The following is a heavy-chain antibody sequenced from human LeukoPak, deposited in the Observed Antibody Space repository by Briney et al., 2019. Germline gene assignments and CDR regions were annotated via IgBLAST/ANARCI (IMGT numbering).Heavy chain of an antibody. CDR3: ARGPQVITGTTRGSDFDY. V-gene: IGHV3-74*01. CDR1: GFTFSSYW. Sequence: GGSLRLSCAASGFTFSSYWMHWVRQAPGKGLVWVSRINSDGSSTSYADSVKGRFTISRDNAKNTLYLQMNSLRAEDTAVYYCARGPQVITGTTRGSDFDYWGQGTLVTVSS. D-gene: IGHD1-20*01. CDR2: INSDGSST. J-gene: IGHJ4*02.